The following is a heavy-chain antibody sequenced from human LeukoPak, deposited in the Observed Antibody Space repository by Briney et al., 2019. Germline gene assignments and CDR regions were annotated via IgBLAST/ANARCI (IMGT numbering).Heavy chain of an antibody. CDR3: ARDRDGGYSYGYWGYYFDY. CDR2: ISAYNGNT. D-gene: IGHD5-18*01. V-gene: IGHV1-18*01. CDR1: GYTFTSYG. Sequence: ASVKVSCKASGYTFTSYGISWVRQAPGQGLEWMGWISAYNGNTNYAQKLQGRVTMTTDTSTSTAYMELRSLRSDDTAVYYCARDRDGGYSYGYWGYYFDYWGQGTLVTVSS. J-gene: IGHJ4*02.